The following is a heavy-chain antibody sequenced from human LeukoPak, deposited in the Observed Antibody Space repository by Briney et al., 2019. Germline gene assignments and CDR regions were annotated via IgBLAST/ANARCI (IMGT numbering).Heavy chain of an antibody. V-gene: IGHV4-39*07. CDR3: ARVRSGYDLAYYMDV. J-gene: IGHJ6*03. CDR1: GGSISSTSYY. D-gene: IGHD5-12*01. Sequence: PSETLSLTCTVSGGSISSTSYYWGWIRQPPGKGLEWIATIFYSGSTYYNPSLKSRVTISVDTSKNQFSLKLTSVTAADTAVYYCARVRSGYDLAYYMDVWGKGTTVTVSS. CDR2: IFYSGST.